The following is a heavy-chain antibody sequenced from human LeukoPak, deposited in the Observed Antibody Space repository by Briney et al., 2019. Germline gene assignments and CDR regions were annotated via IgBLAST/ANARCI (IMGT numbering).Heavy chain of an antibody. J-gene: IGHJ3*02. CDR3: AREKVEMATIDAFDI. CDR1: GGTFSSYA. V-gene: IGHV1-69*13. D-gene: IGHD5-24*01. CDR2: IIPIFGTA. Sequence: ASVKVSCKASGGTFSSYAISWVRQAPGQGLEWMGGIIPIFGTANYAQKFQGRVTITADESTSIAYMELSSLRSEDTAVYYCAREKVEMATIDAFDIWGQGTMVTVSS.